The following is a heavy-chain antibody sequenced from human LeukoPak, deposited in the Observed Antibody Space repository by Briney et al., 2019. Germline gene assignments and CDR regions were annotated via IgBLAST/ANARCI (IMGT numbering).Heavy chain of an antibody. Sequence: PSETLSLTCTVSGYSISGGYYWGWIRQPPGKGLEWIGYIYYSGSTNYNPSLKSRVTISVDTSKNQFSLKLSSVAAADTAVYYRARGIGWGANKDWFDPWGQETLVTVSS. D-gene: IGHD3-16*01. CDR3: ARGIGWGANKDWFDP. J-gene: IGHJ5*02. V-gene: IGHV4-61*08. CDR2: IYYSGST. CDR1: GYSISGGYY.